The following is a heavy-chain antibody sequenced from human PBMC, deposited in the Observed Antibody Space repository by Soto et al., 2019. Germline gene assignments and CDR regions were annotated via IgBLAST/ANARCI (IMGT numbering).Heavy chain of an antibody. Sequence: EVQLLESGGGLVQPGGSLRLSCAVSGLSISSSAFSWVRQTPGKGLEWVSASSGGVGPTHYADSVRGRFTISRDNSKNTLYLQMNSLRAEDTASDYCAQNDRSVYPVVGFWGRGAQVSVAS. CDR1: GLSISSSA. D-gene: IGHD3-22*01. V-gene: IGHV3-23*01. CDR3: AQNDRSVYPVVGF. CDR2: SSGGVGPT. J-gene: IGHJ1*01.